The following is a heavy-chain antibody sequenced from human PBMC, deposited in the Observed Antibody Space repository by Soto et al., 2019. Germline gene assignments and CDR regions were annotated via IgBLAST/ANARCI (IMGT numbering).Heavy chain of an antibody. Sequence: LFLTCAVYGGSFSGYYWSWIRQPPGKGLEWIGEINHSGSTNYNPSLKSRVTISIDTSKNQFSLKLSSVTAADTAVYYCARGRKNYSSSWYVDWGQGTLVTVSS. CDR2: INHSGST. CDR1: GGSFSGYY. D-gene: IGHD6-13*01. J-gene: IGHJ4*02. V-gene: IGHV4-34*01. CDR3: ARGRKNYSSSWYVD.